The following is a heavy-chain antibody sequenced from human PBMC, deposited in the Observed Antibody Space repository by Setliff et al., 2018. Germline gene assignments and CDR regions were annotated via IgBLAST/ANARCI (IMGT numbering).Heavy chain of an antibody. Sequence: ASETLSLTCTVSGGSISSSSYYWGWIRQPPGKGLEWIGSIYYSGSTYYNPSLKSRVTMSIDTSKNQFSLKLNSVTAADMAVYYCAREQWLDPPGYYYMDVWAKGTTVTVSS. J-gene: IGHJ6*03. D-gene: IGHD6-19*01. CDR2: IYYSGST. CDR3: AREQWLDPPGYYYMDV. V-gene: IGHV4-39*07. CDR1: GGSISSSSYY.